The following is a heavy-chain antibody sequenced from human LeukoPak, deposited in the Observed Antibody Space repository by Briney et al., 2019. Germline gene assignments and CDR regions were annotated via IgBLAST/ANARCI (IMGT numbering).Heavy chain of an antibody. V-gene: IGHV1-8*03. J-gene: IGHJ4*02. Sequence: ASVKVSCKASGYTFTSYDINWVRQATGQGLEWMGWMNPNSGNTGYAQKFQGRVTITRNTSISTAYMELSSLRSEDTAVYYCARVVSLDYYDSSGYYYAVPYYFDYWGQGTLVTVSS. D-gene: IGHD3-22*01. CDR2: MNPNSGNT. CDR3: ARVVSLDYYDSSGYYYAVPYYFDY. CDR1: GYTFTSYD.